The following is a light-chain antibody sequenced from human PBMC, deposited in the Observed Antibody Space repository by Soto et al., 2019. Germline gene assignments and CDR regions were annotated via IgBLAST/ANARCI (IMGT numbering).Light chain of an antibody. J-gene: IGKJ3*01. CDR1: QGISTY. V-gene: IGKV1-9*01. Sequence: IQLTQSPSSLSASVGDRVTITCRASQGISTYLTWYQQKPGKAPKLLIFAASTLQSGVPSRFSGSGSGTDSTLTISSLQPEDFATYYCQQLNAYPLTFGPGTRVDFK. CDR3: QQLNAYPLT. CDR2: AAS.